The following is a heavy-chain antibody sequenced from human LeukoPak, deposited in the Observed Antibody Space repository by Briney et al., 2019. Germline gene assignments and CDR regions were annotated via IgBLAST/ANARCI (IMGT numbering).Heavy chain of an antibody. CDR2: ISDNGGNT. CDR3: AKFPQRKGSGSYYYFDY. V-gene: IGHV3-23*01. CDR1: GFTFSIYG. D-gene: IGHD1-26*01. J-gene: IGHJ4*02. Sequence: GGSLRLSCAASGFTFSIYGMGWVRQAPGKGLEWVSSISDNGGNTYYADSAKGRFTISRDNSKNTLYLQMNSLRAEDTAVYYCAKFPQRKGSGSYYYFDYWGQGTLVTVSS.